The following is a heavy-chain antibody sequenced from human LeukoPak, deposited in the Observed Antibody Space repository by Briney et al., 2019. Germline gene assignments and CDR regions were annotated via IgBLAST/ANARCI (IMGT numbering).Heavy chain of an antibody. V-gene: IGHV4-39*01. CDR1: GVYITTTNYY. Sequence: SETLSLTCNVSGVYITTTNYYWAWIRQPPGKGLEWIASIFYSGNTYYNPSLKSRVIISMDTSRKQFSLKLSPGTATDTAFYYCARRSRLYKHETTGYHDSWGQGTLVTVSS. CDR2: IFYSGNT. D-gene: IGHD3-9*01. J-gene: IGHJ4*02. CDR3: ARRSRLYKHETTGYHDS.